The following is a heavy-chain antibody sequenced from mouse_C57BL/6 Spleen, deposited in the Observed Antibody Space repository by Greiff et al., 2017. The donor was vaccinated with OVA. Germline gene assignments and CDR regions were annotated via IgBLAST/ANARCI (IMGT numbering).Heavy chain of an antibody. CDR1: GYSITSGYY. Sequence: EVQLQQSGPGLVKPSQSLSLTCSVTGYSITSGYYWNWIRQFPGNKLEWMGYISYDGSNNYNPSLKNLIAITRDTSKNQLFLKLNSVTTEDTATYYCARGYYGSSYDYWGQGTTLTVSS. J-gene: IGHJ2*01. CDR3: ARGYYGSSYDY. D-gene: IGHD1-1*01. V-gene: IGHV3-6*01. CDR2: ISYDGSN.